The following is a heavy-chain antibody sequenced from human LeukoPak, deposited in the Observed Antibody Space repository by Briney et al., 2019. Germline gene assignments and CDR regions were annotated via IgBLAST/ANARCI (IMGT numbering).Heavy chain of an antibody. CDR3: AKGKERATILGSFDY. V-gene: IGHV3-9*03. CDR1: GFTFDDYA. Sequence: GGSLRLSCAASGFTFDDYAMHWVRQAPGKGLEWVSGISWNSGSIGYADSVKGRFTISRDNAKNSLYLQMNSLRAEDMALYYCAKGKERATILGSFDYWGQGTLVTVSS. CDR2: ISWNSGSI. J-gene: IGHJ4*02. D-gene: IGHD5-24*01.